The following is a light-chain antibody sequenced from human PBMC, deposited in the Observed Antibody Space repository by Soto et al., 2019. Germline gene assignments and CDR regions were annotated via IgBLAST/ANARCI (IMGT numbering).Light chain of an antibody. CDR2: GAS. CDR3: QQYDNSIT. CDR1: QSVSSNN. J-gene: IGKJ5*01. Sequence: EIVLTQSPGTLSLSPGDTATLSCRASQSVSSNNLAWYHQKPGQTPRLLIYGASSRATGIPDRFSGSGSGTDFTLTISRLEPKDFAVYYCQQYDNSITFGQGTRLEIE. V-gene: IGKV3-20*01.